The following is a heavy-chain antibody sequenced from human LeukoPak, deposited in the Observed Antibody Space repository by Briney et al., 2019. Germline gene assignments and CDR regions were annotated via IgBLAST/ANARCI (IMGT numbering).Heavy chain of an antibody. D-gene: IGHD5-18*01. Sequence: GGSLRLSCAASGFNLSRFAMTWVREAPGMGLDSGSSLSDSGENSYYADSVKGRFIISRDSSQNTLYLRMNNLRTEDTAVYYCAKVRPGYSHYFYFMDVWATGTMVTVSS. CDR3: AKVRPGYSHYFYFMDV. CDR2: LSDSGENS. V-gene: IGHV3-23*01. J-gene: IGHJ6*03. CDR1: GFNLSRFA.